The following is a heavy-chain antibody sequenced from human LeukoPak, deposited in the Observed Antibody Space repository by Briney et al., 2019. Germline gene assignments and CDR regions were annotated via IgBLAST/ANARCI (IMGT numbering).Heavy chain of an antibody. J-gene: IGHJ4*02. CDR1: GFTFSSYA. D-gene: IGHD2/OR15-2a*01. V-gene: IGHV3-23*01. CDR2: ISGSGGST. Sequence: GGSLRLSCAASGFTFSSYAMSWVRQAPGKGLEWISAISGSGGSTYYADSVKGRFTISRDNSKNALYLQMNSLRAEDTAVYYCAKDFYDTALYFDYWGQGTLVTVSS. CDR3: AKDFYDTALYFDY.